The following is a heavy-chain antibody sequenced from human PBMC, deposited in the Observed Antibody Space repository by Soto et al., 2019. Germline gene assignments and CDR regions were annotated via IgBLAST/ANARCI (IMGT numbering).Heavy chain of an antibody. D-gene: IGHD3-10*01. CDR1: GFTFSSYA. CDR3: ARGVLWFGELWPYYYGMDV. J-gene: IGHJ6*02. V-gene: IGHV3-30-3*01. Sequence: QVQLVESGGGVVQPGRSLRLSCAASGFTFSSYAMHWVRQAPGKGLEWVAVISYDGSNKYYADSVKGRFTISRDNSKNXLXPQMNSLRAEDTAVYYCARGVLWFGELWPYYYGMDVWGQGTTVTVSS. CDR2: ISYDGSNK.